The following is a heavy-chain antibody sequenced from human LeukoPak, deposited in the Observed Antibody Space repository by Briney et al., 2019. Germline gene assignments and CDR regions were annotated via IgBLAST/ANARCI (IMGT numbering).Heavy chain of an antibody. V-gene: IGHV4-4*02. D-gene: IGHD4-17*01. CDR1: GDSISRSNW. J-gene: IGHJ4*02. Sequence: PSGTLSLTCAVSGDSISRSNWWSWVRQPPGKGLEWIGEIYHTGNTNNNPSLKSRLTISLDKSKKQFSLTLASVTAADTAVYFCARGGNDYGDYFDYWGQGTLVTVSS. CDR3: ARGGNDYGDYFDY. CDR2: IYHTGNT.